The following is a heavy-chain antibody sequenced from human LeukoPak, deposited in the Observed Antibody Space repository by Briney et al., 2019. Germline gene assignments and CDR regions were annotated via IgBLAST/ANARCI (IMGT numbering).Heavy chain of an antibody. J-gene: IGHJ4*02. CDR2: IYYSGST. D-gene: IGHD6-19*01. V-gene: IGHV4-59*01. CDR1: GGSISSYY. Sequence: PSETLSLTCTVSGGSISSYYWSWIRQPPGKGLEWIGYIYYSGSTNYNPSLKSRVTISVDTSKNQFSLKLSSVTAADTAVYYCARAGYSSGWASRYYFDYWGQGTLVTVSS. CDR3: ARAGYSSGWASRYYFDY.